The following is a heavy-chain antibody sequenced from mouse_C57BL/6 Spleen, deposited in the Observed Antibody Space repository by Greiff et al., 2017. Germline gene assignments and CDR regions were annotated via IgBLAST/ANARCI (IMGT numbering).Heavy chain of an antibody. D-gene: IGHD3-2*02. Sequence: VQLQQPGAELVRPGTSVKLSCKASGYTFTSYWMHWVKQRPGQGLEWIGVIDPSDSYTNYNQKFKGKATLTVDTSSSTAYMQLSSLTSEDSAVYYCARRTAQALDYWGQGTTLTVSS. CDR1: GYTFTSYW. J-gene: IGHJ2*01. V-gene: IGHV1-59*01. CDR3: ARRTAQALDY. CDR2: IDPSDSYT.